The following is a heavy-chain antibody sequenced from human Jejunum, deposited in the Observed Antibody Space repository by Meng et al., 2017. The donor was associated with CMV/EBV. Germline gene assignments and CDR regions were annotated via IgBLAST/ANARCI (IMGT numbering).Heavy chain of an antibody. CDR1: GFSCRAYA. CDR2: SSWDSVHI. D-gene: IGHD4-11*01. Sequence: AVAGFSCRAYAMHWVRQAPGKGLEWVSGSSWDSVHIGYADSVKGRFTISRDNGKNSLFLQMNSLRPEDTGLYYCARQTDYSNAIDYWGQGTLVTVSS. CDR3: ARQTDYSNAIDY. J-gene: IGHJ4*02. V-gene: IGHV3-9*01.